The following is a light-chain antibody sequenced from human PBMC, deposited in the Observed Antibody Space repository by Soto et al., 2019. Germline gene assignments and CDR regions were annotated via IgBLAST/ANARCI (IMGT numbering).Light chain of an antibody. V-gene: IGKV3-20*01. CDR3: QQYGTSPRT. CDR2: GGS. J-gene: IGKJ1*01. Sequence: EIVLTQSPGTLSLSPGEKATLSCRAIQSVSSTYLAWYQQKPGQAPRLLIYGGSSRATGIPDRFSGSGSGTDFTLTISRLEPEDFAVYYCQQYGTSPRTFGQGTKV. CDR1: QSVSSTY.